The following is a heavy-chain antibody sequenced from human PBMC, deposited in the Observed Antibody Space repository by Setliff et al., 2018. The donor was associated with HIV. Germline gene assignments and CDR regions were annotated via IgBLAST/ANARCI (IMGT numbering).Heavy chain of an antibody. CDR1: GGSINSDGYY. V-gene: IGHV4-61*08. D-gene: IGHD1-26*01. J-gene: IGHJ5*02. CDR3: ARSTVGAGASFP. CDR2: ISHSGNT. Sequence: NPSETLSLTCTVSGGSINSDGYYWSWIRQPPGKGLEWIGCISHSGNTNFNPSLNSRVTISLDTSKNQFSLRLTSLTAADTAIYYCARSTVGAGASFPWGRGILVTVSS.